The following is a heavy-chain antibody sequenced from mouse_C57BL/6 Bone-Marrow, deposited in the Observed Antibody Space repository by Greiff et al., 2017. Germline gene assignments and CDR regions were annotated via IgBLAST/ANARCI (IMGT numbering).Heavy chain of an antibody. V-gene: IGHV5-2*01. CDR3: TSYDGYAFAY. D-gene: IGHD2-3*01. J-gene: IGHJ3*01. CDR2: INSDGGST. CDR1: EYEFPSHD. Sequence: DVHLVESGGGLVQPGESLKLSCESNEYEFPSHDMSWVRKTPEKRLELVAAINSDGGSTYYPDTMERRFIISRDNTKKTLYLQMSSLTSEDTAVYYCTSYDGYAFAYWGQGTLVTVSA.